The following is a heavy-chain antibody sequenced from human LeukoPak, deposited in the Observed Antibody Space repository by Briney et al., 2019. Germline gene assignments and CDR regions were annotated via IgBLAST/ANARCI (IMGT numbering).Heavy chain of an antibody. V-gene: IGHV3-21*04. D-gene: IGHD3-22*01. J-gene: IGHJ6*03. CDR2: ISSSSSYV. Sequence: NTGGSLRLSCAASGFTFSSYSMNWVRQAPGKGLEWVSSISSSSSYVSYADSVKGRFTISRDNAKNSLYLQMNSLRAEDTAVYYCAKGDHYYDTSGDYYMDVWGKGTTVTVSS. CDR1: GFTFSSYS. CDR3: AKGDHYYDTSGDYYMDV.